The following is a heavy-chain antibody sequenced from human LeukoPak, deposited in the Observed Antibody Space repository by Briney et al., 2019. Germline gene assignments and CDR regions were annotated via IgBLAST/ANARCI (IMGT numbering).Heavy chain of an antibody. Sequence: GGSLRLSCAASGFTFSSYGMHWVRQAPGKGLEWVAFIRYDGSNKNYADSVKGRFTISRDNSKNTLYLQMNSLRAEDTAVYYCAREDGEVAGKFDYWGQGTLVTVSS. V-gene: IGHV3-30*02. J-gene: IGHJ4*02. CDR3: AREDGEVAGKFDY. CDR2: IRYDGSNK. CDR1: GFTFSSYG. D-gene: IGHD6-19*01.